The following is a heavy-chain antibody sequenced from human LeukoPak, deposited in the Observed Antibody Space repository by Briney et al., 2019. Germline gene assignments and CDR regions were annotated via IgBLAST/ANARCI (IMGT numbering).Heavy chain of an antibody. D-gene: IGHD3-22*01. CDR1: AASGFTFSNYA. Sequence: GGSLRLSCAASAASGFTFSNYAMNWFRQAPGKGLEWVSTVYSAGSKNYADSVKGRFTISRDNSKNTMYLQMNSLRAEDTAVYFCAKRGVVIRVILVGFHKEAYYFDSWGQGALVTVSS. J-gene: IGHJ4*02. CDR3: AKRGVVIRVILVGFHKEAYYFDS. V-gene: IGHV3-23*05. CDR2: VYSAGSK.